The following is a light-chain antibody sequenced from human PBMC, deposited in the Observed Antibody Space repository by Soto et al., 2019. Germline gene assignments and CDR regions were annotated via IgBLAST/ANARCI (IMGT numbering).Light chain of an antibody. CDR3: QQYGSSLWT. CDR2: GAF. V-gene: IGKV3-20*01. Sequence: EIVLTQSPGTLSLSPGERATLSCRASQSVSSSYLAWYQQKPGQAPRLLIYGAFSRATGIPDRFNGSGSGTDFTLTISRLEPEDFAVYYCQQYGSSLWTFGQGTKVDI. CDR1: QSVSSSY. J-gene: IGKJ1*01.